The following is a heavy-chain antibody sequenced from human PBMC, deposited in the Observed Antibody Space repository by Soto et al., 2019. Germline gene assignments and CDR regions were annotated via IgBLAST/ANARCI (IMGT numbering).Heavy chain of an antibody. CDR1: GYTFTGYY. J-gene: IGHJ6*02. V-gene: IGHV1-2*02. Sequence: ASVKVSCKASGYTFTGYYMHWVRQAPGQGLEWMGWINPNSGGTNYAQKFQGRVTMTRDTSISTAYMELSRLRSDDTAVYYCASGSYYDSSGDESYYYYYGMDDWGQGTTVTVSS. CDR3: ASGSYYDSSGDESYYYYYGMDD. D-gene: IGHD3-22*01. CDR2: INPNSGGT.